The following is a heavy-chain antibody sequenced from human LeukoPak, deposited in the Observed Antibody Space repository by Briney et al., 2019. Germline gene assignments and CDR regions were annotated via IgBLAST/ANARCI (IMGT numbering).Heavy chain of an antibody. Sequence: PSETLSLTCTVSGGSISSGSYYWGWIRQPPGKGLEWIGSIYYSGSTNYNPSLKSRVTISVDTSKNQFSLKLSSVTAADTAVYYCARAMPRGLDYWGQGTLVTVSS. J-gene: IGHJ4*02. V-gene: IGHV4-39*07. CDR1: GGSISSGSYY. D-gene: IGHD2-2*01. CDR3: ARAMPRGLDY. CDR2: IYYSGST.